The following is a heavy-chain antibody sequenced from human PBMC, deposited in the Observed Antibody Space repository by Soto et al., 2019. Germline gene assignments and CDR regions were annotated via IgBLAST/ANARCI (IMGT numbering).Heavy chain of an antibody. CDR3: TRGEGDYDFWSGYYQHYYYYGMDV. V-gene: IGHV3-73*01. CDR1: GFTFSGYA. Sequence: GGSLRLSCAASGFTFSGYAMHWVRQASGKGLEWVGRIRSKANSYATAYAASVKGRFTISRDDSKNTAYLQMNSLKTEDTAVYYCTRGEGDYDFWSGYYQHYYYYGMDVWGQGTTVTLS. D-gene: IGHD3-3*01. CDR2: IRSKANSYAT. J-gene: IGHJ6*02.